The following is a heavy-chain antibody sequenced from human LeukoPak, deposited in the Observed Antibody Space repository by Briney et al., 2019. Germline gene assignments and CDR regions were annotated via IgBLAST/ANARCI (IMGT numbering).Heavy chain of an antibody. CDR2: IYYSGST. CDR3: ARGGGVVGATQFDY. J-gene: IGHJ4*02. Sequence: SETLSLTCTVSGGSISSYYWSWIRQPPGKGLEWIGYIYYSGSTNYNPSLKSRVTISVDTSKNQFSLKLSSVTAADTAVYYCARGGGVVGATQFDYWGQGTLVTVSS. V-gene: IGHV4-59*12. CDR1: GGSISSYY. D-gene: IGHD1-26*01.